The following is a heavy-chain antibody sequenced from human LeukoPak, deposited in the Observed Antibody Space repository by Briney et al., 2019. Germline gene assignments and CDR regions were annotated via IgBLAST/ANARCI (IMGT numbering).Heavy chain of an antibody. CDR2: ISSSSRTI. CDR3: ARVVATMVNWFDP. V-gene: IGHV3-48*02. J-gene: IGHJ5*02. Sequence: GGSLRLSCAASGFTFSSYSMNWVRQAPGKGLEWVSYISSSSRTIYYADSVKGRFTISRDNAKSSLYLQMNSLRDEDTAVYYCARVVATMVNWFDPWGQGTLVTVSS. D-gene: IGHD5-12*01. CDR1: GFTFSSYS.